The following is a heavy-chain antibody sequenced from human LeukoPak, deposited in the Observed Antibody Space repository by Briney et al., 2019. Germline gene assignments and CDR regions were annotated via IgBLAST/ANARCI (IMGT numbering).Heavy chain of an antibody. Sequence: GASVKVSCKASGYTFTGYYMHWVRQAPGQGLEWMGWINPNSGGTNHAQKFQGRVTMTRDTSISTAYMELSRLRSDDTAVYYCARGQRNYDILTGYYYYYYYMDVWGKGTTVTVSS. J-gene: IGHJ6*03. CDR3: ARGQRNYDILTGYYYYYYYMDV. V-gene: IGHV1-2*02. CDR1: GYTFTGYY. CDR2: INPNSGGT. D-gene: IGHD3-9*01.